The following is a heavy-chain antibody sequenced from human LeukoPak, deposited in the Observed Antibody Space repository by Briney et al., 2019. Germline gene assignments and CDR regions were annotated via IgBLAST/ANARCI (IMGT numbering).Heavy chain of an antibody. CDR2: ISIDGSNK. CDR1: GFNFSNSA. D-gene: IGHD2/OR15-2a*01. V-gene: IGHV3-30*03. Sequence: GGSLRLSCVASGFNFSNSAMHWVRQTPGKGLEWLALISIDGSNKYYAGSVKGRFTISRDTSQNTLYLQMESLRVEDTAVYYCARARNSLDAFDIWGQGTMVTVSS. CDR3: ARARNSLDAFDI. J-gene: IGHJ3*02.